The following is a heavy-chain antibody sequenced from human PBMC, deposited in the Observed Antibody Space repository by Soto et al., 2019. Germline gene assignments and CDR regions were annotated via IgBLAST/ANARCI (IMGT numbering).Heavy chain of an antibody. Sequence: GGSLRLSCAASEFTFSSYAMSWVRQAPGKGLEWVSAIGASGAGTYYAEYVKDRFTISRDNSKNTLYLQMNSLRAEDTAVYYCALRKTGSYFNYWGQGTLVTVSS. V-gene: IGHV3-23*01. J-gene: IGHJ4*02. CDR1: EFTFSSYA. CDR3: ALRKTGSYFNY. D-gene: IGHD1-26*01. CDR2: IGASGAGT.